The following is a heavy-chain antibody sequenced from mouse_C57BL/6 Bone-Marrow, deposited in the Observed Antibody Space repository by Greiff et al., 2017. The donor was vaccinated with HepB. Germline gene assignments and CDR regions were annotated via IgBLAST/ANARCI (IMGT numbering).Heavy chain of an antibody. CDR3: ARGLRGGYFDV. V-gene: IGHV3-6*01. CDR1: GYSITSGYY. CDR2: ISYDGSN. Sequence: EVQLVESGPGLVKPSQSLSLTCSVTGYSITSGYYWNWIRQFPGNKLEWMGYISYDGSNNYNPSLKNRISITRDTSKNQFFLKLNSVTTEDTATYYCARGLRGGYFDVWGTGTTVTVSS. D-gene: IGHD1-1*01. J-gene: IGHJ1*03.